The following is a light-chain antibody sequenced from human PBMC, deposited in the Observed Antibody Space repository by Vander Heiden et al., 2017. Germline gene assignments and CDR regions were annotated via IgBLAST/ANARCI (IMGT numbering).Light chain of an antibody. J-gene: IGLJ1*01. Sequence: QSALTQPPSVSGSPGQSITISCTGTSTDVGGYKYVAWYQQYPGKVPKLIIYEVNNRPSGVSNRFSGSKSGNTASLTISGLQSEDEANYYCSSYTPSSTLEVFGRGTMVSVL. V-gene: IGLV2-14*01. CDR2: EVN. CDR3: SSYTPSSTLEV. CDR1: STDVGGYKY.